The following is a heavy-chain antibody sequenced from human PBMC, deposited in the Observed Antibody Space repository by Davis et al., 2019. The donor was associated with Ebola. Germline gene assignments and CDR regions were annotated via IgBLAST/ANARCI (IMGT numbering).Heavy chain of an antibody. CDR2: IYPGDSDT. D-gene: IGHD2-15*01. CDR3: ARLSSFSVVAASFDS. J-gene: IGHJ4*02. Sequence: GESLKISCKGSGCSFTFYWIGWVRQMPGKGLEWMGIIYPGDSDTRYSPSFQGQVTISADKSISTTYLQWSSLKASDTAMYYCARLSSFSVVAASFDSWGQGTLVTVSS. V-gene: IGHV5-51*01. CDR1: GCSFTFYW.